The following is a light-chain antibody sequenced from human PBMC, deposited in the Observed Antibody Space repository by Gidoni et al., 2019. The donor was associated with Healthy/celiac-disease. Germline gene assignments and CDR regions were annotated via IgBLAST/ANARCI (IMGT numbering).Light chain of an antibody. CDR1: SSDVGGYNY. J-gene: IGLJ2*01. Sequence: QSALTQPPSAAGSPGPSVTISCTGTSSDVGGYNYVSWYQQHPGKAPKLMIYEVSKRPSGVPDRVSGSKSGNTASLTVSGLQAEDEADYDCSSYAGSNNYVVFGGGTKLTVL. CDR3: SSYAGSNNYVV. V-gene: IGLV2-8*01. CDR2: EVS.